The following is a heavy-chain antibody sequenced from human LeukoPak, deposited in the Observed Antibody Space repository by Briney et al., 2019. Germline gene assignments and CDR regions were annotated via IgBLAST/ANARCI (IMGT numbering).Heavy chain of an antibody. Sequence: ASVKVSCKASGYTFTSYGISWVRQAPGQGLEWMGWISAYNGNTNYAQKLQGRVTMTTGTSTSTAYMELRSLRSDDTAVYYCARGAFMITFGGVEYFDYWGQGTLVTVSS. V-gene: IGHV1-18*01. CDR1: GYTFTSYG. J-gene: IGHJ4*02. CDR2: ISAYNGNT. D-gene: IGHD3-16*01. CDR3: ARGAFMITFGGVEYFDY.